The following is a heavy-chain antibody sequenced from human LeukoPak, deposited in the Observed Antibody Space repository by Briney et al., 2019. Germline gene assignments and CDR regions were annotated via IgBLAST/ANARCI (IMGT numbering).Heavy chain of an antibody. J-gene: IGHJ5*02. CDR1: GFTFSDYY. Sequence: GGSLRLSCAASGFTFSDYYMSWIRQAPGKGLEWVSYISSSGSTIHYADSVKGRFTISRDNAKNSLYLQMNSLRAEDTAVYYCARDYLTFGGVIVASWGQGALVTVSS. D-gene: IGHD3-16*02. V-gene: IGHV3-11*04. CDR3: ARDYLTFGGVIVAS. CDR2: ISSSGSTI.